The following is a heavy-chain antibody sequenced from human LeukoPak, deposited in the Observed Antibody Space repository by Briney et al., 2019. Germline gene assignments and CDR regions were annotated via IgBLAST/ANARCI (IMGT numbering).Heavy chain of an antibody. D-gene: IGHD3-3*01. CDR1: GFTFSSYA. Sequence: GGSLRLSCAASGFTFSSYAMSWVRQAPGKGLEWVSAISGSGGSTYYADTVKGRYTISRDNSKNTLYLQMNSLRAEDTAVYYCAKDRTPYSGYEIDYWGQGTLVTVSS. CDR3: AKDRTPYSGYEIDY. J-gene: IGHJ4*02. V-gene: IGHV3-23*01. CDR2: ISGSGGST.